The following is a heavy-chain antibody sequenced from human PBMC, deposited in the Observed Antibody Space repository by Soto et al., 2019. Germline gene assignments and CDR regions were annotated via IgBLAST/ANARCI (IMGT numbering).Heavy chain of an antibody. V-gene: IGHV4-61*01. CDR1: GGSVSSGSYY. Sequence: KPSETLSLTCTVSGGSVSSGSYYWSWIRQPPGKGLEWIGYIYYSGSTNYNPSLKSRVTISVDTSKNQFSLKLSSVTAADTAVYYCARAYYDILTGSDAFDIWGQGTMVTVSS. CDR3: ARAYYDILTGSDAFDI. D-gene: IGHD3-9*01. J-gene: IGHJ3*02. CDR2: IYYSGST.